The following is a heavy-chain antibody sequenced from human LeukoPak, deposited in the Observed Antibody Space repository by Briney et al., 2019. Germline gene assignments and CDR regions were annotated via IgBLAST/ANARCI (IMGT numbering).Heavy chain of an antibody. V-gene: IGHV3-23*01. J-gene: IGHJ3*02. CDR2: ISGSGGST. D-gene: IGHD3-10*01. Sequence: GGSLRLSCAASGFTFSSYAMSWVRQAPGKGLEWVSGISGSGGSTYYADSVKGRFTISRDNSKNTLYLQMNSLRAEDTAVYYCAKEYYGSGSRTSAFDIWGQGTMVTVSS. CDR3: AKEYYGSGSRTSAFDI. CDR1: GFTFSSYA.